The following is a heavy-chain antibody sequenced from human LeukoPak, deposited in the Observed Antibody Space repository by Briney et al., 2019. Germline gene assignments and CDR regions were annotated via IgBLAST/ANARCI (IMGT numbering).Heavy chain of an antibody. J-gene: IGHJ4*02. D-gene: IGHD3-16*01. CDR1: GFTFSSYA. V-gene: IGHV3-30*04. Sequence: PGGSLRLSCAASGFTFSSYAMHWVRQAPGKGLEWVAVISYDGSNKYYADSVKGRFTISRDNSKNTLYLQMNSLRAEDTAVYYCARVGGGGSYFGYWGQGTLVTVSS. CDR2: ISYDGSNK. CDR3: ARVGGGGSYFGY.